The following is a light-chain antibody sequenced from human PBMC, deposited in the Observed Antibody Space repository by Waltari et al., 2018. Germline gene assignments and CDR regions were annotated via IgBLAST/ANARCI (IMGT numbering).Light chain of an antibody. Sequence: DVVMTQSPLSLPVSLGQPASISCRSSQSLVHSDGHTYLAWFQQRPGQSPRRLIYEVSRRESGVPDRFSGSGSGTDFTLTINRVEAEDVGVYYCMQGTHWPPWTFGQGTKVEI. V-gene: IGKV2-30*02. CDR2: EVS. CDR3: MQGTHWPPWT. CDR1: QSLVHSDGHTY. J-gene: IGKJ1*01.